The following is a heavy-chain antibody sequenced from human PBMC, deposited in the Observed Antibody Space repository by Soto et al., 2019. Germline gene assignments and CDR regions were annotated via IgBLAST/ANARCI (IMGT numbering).Heavy chain of an antibody. Sequence: EVQLLESGGGLVQPGGSLRLSCAASGFTFSSYAMRWVRQAPGKGLEWVSAISGSGGSTYYADSVKGRFTISRDNSKNTLYLQMNSLKAEDTAVYYCAKDLRYDFWSGYYYYYYGMDVWGQGTTVTVSS. CDR1: GFTFSSYA. D-gene: IGHD3-3*01. J-gene: IGHJ6*02. V-gene: IGHV3-23*01. CDR2: ISGSGGST. CDR3: AKDLRYDFWSGYYYYYYGMDV.